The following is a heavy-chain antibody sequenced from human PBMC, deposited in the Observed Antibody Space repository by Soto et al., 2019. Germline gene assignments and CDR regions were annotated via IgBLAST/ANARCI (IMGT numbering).Heavy chain of an antibody. CDR1: GYSVSSSGYY. V-gene: IGHV4-39*01. CDR3: APLSVSLSGPYGIHV. J-gene: IGHJ6*02. CDR2: MLYSGLT. D-gene: IGHD2-15*01. Sequence: SETLSLTCSVSGYSVSSSGYYWAWIRQPPGKGLEWIGSMLYSGLTYYNPSLKSRVTLSVDTSKNQFSVRLNSVTASDTAVYYCAPLSVSLSGPYGIHVWGQGTTVTVSS.